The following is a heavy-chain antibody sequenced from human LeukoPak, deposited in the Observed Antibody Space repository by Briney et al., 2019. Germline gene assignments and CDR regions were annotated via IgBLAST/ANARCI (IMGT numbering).Heavy chain of an antibody. J-gene: IGHJ4*02. CDR3: AKAPPADYYDSSGYYGDYFDY. CDR1: GFTFSSYE. Sequence: GGSLRLSCAASGFTFSSYEMNWVRQAPGKGLEWVSYISSSGSTIYYADSVKGRFTISRDNAKNSLYLQMNSLRAEDTAVYYCAKAPPADYYDSSGYYGDYFDYWGQGTLVTVSS. CDR2: ISSSGSTI. D-gene: IGHD3-22*01. V-gene: IGHV3-48*03.